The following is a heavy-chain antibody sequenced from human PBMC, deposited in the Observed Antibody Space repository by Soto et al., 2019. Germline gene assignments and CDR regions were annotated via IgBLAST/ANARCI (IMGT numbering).Heavy chain of an antibody. CDR2: ISWNSGSI. CDR3: AKDPHRSSGLYYFDY. V-gene: IGHV3-9*01. J-gene: IGHJ4*02. CDR1: GFTFDDYA. D-gene: IGHD6-19*01. Sequence: EVQLVESGGGLVQPGRSLRLSCAASGFTFDDYAMHWVRQAPGKGLEWVSGISWNSGSIGYADSVKGRFTISRDNAKNSLYLQMNSLRAEDTALYYCAKDPHRSSGLYYFDYWGQGTLVTVSS.